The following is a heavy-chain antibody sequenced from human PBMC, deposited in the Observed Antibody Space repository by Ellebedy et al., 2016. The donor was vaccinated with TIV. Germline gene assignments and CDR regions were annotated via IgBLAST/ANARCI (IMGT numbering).Heavy chain of an antibody. D-gene: IGHD5-12*01. V-gene: IGHV1-8*01. CDR1: GYTFSSYD. CDR2: MNPNSGNT. J-gene: IGHJ4*02. CDR3: ARGGYSGYDYGDS. Sequence: AASVKVSCKASGYTFSSYDINWVRHATGQGLEWMGWMNPNSGNTGYAQKFQGRVTMTRSTSITTAYMELSSLRSEDTAVYYCARGGYSGYDYGDSWGQGTLVTVSS.